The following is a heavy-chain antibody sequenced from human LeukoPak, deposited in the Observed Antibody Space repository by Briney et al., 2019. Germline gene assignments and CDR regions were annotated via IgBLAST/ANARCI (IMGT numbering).Heavy chain of an antibody. Sequence: ASVKVSCKASGYTFTSYGISWVRQAPGQGLEWMGWMNPNSGNTGYAQKFQGRVTMTRNTSISTAYVELSSLRSEDTAVYYCARDNGGTAMAYYSYYYMDVWGKGTTVTISS. CDR2: MNPNSGNT. D-gene: IGHD5-18*01. J-gene: IGHJ6*03. CDR1: GYTFTSYG. V-gene: IGHV1-8*02. CDR3: ARDNGGTAMAYYSYYYMDV.